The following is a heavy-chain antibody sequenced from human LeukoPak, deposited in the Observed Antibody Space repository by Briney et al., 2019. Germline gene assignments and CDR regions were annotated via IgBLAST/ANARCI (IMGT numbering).Heavy chain of an antibody. CDR1: GFTFSSYG. CDR3: ATANFPSPSNYYDSSGYSLDS. CDR2: ISGSGGST. V-gene: IGHV3-23*01. J-gene: IGHJ4*02. Sequence: PGGSLRLSCAASGFTFSSYGMSWVRQAPGKGLEWVSAISGSGGSTYYADSVKGRFSISRDNSKNTLYLQMNSLRAEDTAVYYCATANFPSPSNYYDSSGYSLDSWGQGTLVTVSS. D-gene: IGHD3-22*01.